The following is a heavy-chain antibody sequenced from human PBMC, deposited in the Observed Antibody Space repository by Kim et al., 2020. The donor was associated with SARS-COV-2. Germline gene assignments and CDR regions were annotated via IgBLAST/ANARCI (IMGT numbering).Heavy chain of an antibody. CDR2: IYYSGST. CDR3: ARGEVSYYYYGMDV. D-gene: IGHD1-26*01. Sequence: SETLSLTCTVSGGSISSGGYYWSWIRQHPGKGLEWIGYIYYSGSTYYNPSLKSRVTISVDTSKNQFSLKLSSVTAADTAVYYCARGEVSYYYYGMDVWGQGTTVTVSS. J-gene: IGHJ6*02. V-gene: IGHV4-31*03. CDR1: GGSISSGGYY.